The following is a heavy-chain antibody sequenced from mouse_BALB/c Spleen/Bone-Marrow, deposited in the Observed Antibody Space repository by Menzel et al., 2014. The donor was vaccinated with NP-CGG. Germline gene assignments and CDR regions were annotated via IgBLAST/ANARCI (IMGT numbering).Heavy chain of an antibody. Sequence: EVKLMESGGGLVQPGGSLRLSCAHSGFTFTDYYMSWVRQPPGKALEWLGFIRNKANGYTTEYSASVKGRFIISGDNSQSILYLQMNTLRAEDSATYYCARNKYGSFDYWGQGTTLTVTS. V-gene: IGHV7-3*02. D-gene: IGHD2-10*02. CDR1: GFTFTDYY. CDR3: ARNKYGSFDY. CDR2: IRNKANGYTT. J-gene: IGHJ2*01.